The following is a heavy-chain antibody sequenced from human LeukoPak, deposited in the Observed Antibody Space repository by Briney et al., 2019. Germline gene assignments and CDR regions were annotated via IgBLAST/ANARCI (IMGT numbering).Heavy chain of an antibody. D-gene: IGHD4-23*01. Sequence: GGSLRLSCVVSGFTFSSYRMNWVRQAPGKGLEWVSFISGASSTIYYADSVKGRLTISRDNAKNSLSLQMNSLRAEDTAVYYCAIHYGGNSGDDNYYGMDVWGQGTTVTVSS. J-gene: IGHJ6*02. CDR3: AIHYGGNSGDDNYYGMDV. V-gene: IGHV3-48*01. CDR2: ISGASSTI. CDR1: GFTFSSYR.